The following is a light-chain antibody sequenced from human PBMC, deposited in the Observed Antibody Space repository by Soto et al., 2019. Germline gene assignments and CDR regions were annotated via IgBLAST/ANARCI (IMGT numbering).Light chain of an antibody. J-gene: IGKJ1*01. V-gene: IGKV1-5*03. CDR2: KAS. CDR3: QQYNTIVT. Sequence: DIQMTQSPSTLSASVGDRVTITCPASQSISSWLAWYQQKPGKAPKLLIYKASNLESGVPSRFSGSGSGTEFTHTISSLQPDDFATYYRQQYNTIVTFGQGTKVEIK. CDR1: QSISSW.